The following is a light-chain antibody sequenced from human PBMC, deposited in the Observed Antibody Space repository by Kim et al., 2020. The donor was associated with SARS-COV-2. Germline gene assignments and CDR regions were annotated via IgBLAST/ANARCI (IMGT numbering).Light chain of an antibody. J-gene: IGKJ1*01. V-gene: IGKV1-5*03. CDR1: QSINYW. Sequence: DIQMTQSPSTLSASVGDRVTVSCRASQSINYWLAWYQQKPGKAPNLLIYKASSLQSGVPSRFSGSGSGTEFTLTISSLQPDDFATYYCQQYYSYPWTFGQGTKLEI. CDR2: KAS. CDR3: QQYYSYPWT.